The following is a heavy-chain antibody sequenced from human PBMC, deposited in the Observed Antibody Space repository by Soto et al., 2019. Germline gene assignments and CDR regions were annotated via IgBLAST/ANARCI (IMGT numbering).Heavy chain of an antibody. V-gene: IGHV4-30-4*01. D-gene: IGHD4-17*01. Sequence: QVQLQESGPGLVKPSQTLSLTCTVSGGSISSGDYYWSWIRQPPGKGLEWIGYIYYSGSTYYNPSLKGRVTISVDTSKNQFSLKLISVTAADTAVYYCARVEVTTAGLDYWGQGTLVTVSS. CDR3: ARVEVTTAGLDY. CDR2: IYYSGST. CDR1: GGSISSGDYY. J-gene: IGHJ4*02.